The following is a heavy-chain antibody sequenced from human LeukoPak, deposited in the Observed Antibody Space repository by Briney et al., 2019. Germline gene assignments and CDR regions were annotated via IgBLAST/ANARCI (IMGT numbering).Heavy chain of an antibody. J-gene: IGHJ6*02. CDR1: GYTFTSYD. V-gene: IGHV1-8*02. D-gene: IGHD3-9*01. Sequence: ASVKVSCKASGYTFTSYDINWVRQATGQGLEWMGWMNPNSGNTGYAQKFQGRVTMTRNTSISTAYMELSSLRPEDTAVYYCARQAVLRYFDWSRYYYYYGMDVWGQGTTVAVSS. CDR2: MNPNSGNT. CDR3: ARQAVLRYFDWSRYYYYYGMDV.